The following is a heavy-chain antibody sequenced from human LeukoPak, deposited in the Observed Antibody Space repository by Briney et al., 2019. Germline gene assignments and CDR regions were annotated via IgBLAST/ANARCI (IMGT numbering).Heavy chain of an antibody. CDR2: IYYSGST. D-gene: IGHD3-10*01. V-gene: IGHV4-31*03. J-gene: IGHJ4*02. CDR1: GGSISSGGYY. Sequence: SETLSLTCTVSGGSISSGGYYWSWIRQHPGKGLEWIGYIYYSGSTYYNPSLKSRVTISVVTSNNQFSLKLSSVTAADTAVYYCARARLWFGELPTYFDYWGQGTLVTVSS. CDR3: ARARLWFGELPTYFDY.